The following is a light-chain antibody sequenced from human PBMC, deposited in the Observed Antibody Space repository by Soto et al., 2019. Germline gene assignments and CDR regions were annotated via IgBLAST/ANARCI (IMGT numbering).Light chain of an antibody. Sequence: EIVMTQSPATVSVSPGERATLSCRATQSVGSSLAWYQQKPGQAPRLLIYGASTRASGIPARFSGSGSVTEFTLTISSLQSEDFAVYFCKQYSNWPPITFGQGTRLEI. CDR2: GAS. J-gene: IGKJ5*01. CDR3: KQYSNWPPIT. V-gene: IGKV3-15*01. CDR1: QSVGSS.